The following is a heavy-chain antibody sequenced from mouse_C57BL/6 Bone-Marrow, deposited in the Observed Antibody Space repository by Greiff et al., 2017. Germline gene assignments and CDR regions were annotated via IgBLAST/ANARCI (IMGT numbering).Heavy chain of an antibody. V-gene: IGHV1-5*01. CDR1: GYAFSSSW. Sequence: EVKLMESGPELVKPGASVKISCKASGYAFSSSWMNWVKQRPGQGLEWIGAIYPGNSDTSYNQKFKGKAKLTAVTSASTAYMELSSLTNEDSAVYYCTRGRFKLFDYWGQGTTLTVSS. J-gene: IGHJ2*01. CDR2: IYPGNSDT. CDR3: TRGRFKLFDY. D-gene: IGHD4-1*01.